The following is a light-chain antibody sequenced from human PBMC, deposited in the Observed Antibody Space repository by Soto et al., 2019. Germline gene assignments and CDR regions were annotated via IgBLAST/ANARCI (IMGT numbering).Light chain of an antibody. V-gene: IGKV1-39*01. CDR1: QDINGR. Sequence: DIQMTQSPSSLSASIGDRVTITCRASQDINGRLNWYQQTRGRVPKLPIYGASNLGSGVPPRFSGGGSGTDFTLTTSGLQPGDFASYYCQQCYSPPLSFGGGTKVEI. CDR3: QQCYSPPLS. CDR2: GAS. J-gene: IGKJ4*01.